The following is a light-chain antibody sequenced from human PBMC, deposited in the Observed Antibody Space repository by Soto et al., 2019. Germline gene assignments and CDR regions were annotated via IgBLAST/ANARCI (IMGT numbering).Light chain of an antibody. CDR2: GNS. CDR1: SSNIGAGYD. J-gene: IGLJ1*01. CDR3: QSYDSSLL. V-gene: IGLV1-40*01. Sequence: QSVLTQPPSVSGAPGQRVTISCTGSSSNIGAGYDVHWYQQLPGTAPKLLIYGNSNRPSGVPDRFSGSKSGTSASLAITGLQAEDEADYYCQSYDSSLLFGTGTKLTAL.